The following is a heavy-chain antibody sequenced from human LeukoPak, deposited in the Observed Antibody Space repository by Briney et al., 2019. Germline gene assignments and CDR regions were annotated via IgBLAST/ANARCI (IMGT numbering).Heavy chain of an antibody. V-gene: IGHV4-39*01. CDR1: GGSIGSSSYC. CDR3: ARRRMEATDY. J-gene: IGHJ4*02. D-gene: IGHD1-1*01. Sequence: SETLSLTCTVSGGSIGSSSYCWDWIRQPPGKGLEWIGSISYSGTTSYNPSLKSRVTISADTSKNQFSLKLSSVTAADTAIYYCARRRMEATDYWGQGTLVTVSS. CDR2: ISYSGTT.